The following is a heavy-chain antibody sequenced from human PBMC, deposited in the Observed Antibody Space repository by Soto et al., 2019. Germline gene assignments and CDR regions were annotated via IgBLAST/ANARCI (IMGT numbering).Heavy chain of an antibody. V-gene: IGHV3-33*01. D-gene: IGHD3-22*01. Sequence: QVQLVESGEGVVQPGRSLRLSCAASGFTFSSYGMHWVRQAPGKGLEWVAVIWYDGSNKYYADSVKGRFTISRDNSKNTLYLQMNSLRAEDTAVYYCARDLNYYDSSGYRVGLSFQHWGQGTLVTVSS. CDR3: ARDLNYYDSSGYRVGLSFQH. CDR1: GFTFSSYG. J-gene: IGHJ1*01. CDR2: IWYDGSNK.